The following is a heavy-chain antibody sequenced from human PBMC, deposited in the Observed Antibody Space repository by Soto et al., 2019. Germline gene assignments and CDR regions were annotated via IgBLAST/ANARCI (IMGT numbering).Heavy chain of an antibody. D-gene: IGHD6-6*01. CDR1: GGSISSYY. V-gene: IGHV4-59*08. CDR2: IYYSGST. J-gene: IGHJ5*02. CDR3: ARHPIPEYNWFDP. Sequence: SETLSLTCTVSGGSISSYYWSWIRQPPGKGLEWIGYIYYSGSTNYNPSLKSRVTISVDTSKNQFSLKLSSVTAADTAVYYCARHPIPEYNWFDPWGQGTLVTVSS.